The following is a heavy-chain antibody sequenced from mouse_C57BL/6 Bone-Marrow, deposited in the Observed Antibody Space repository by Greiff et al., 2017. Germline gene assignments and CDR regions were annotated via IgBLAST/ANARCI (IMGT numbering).Heavy chain of an antibody. D-gene: IGHD1-1*01. CDR2: IHPNSGST. CDR3: ARGDGSSYRYFDV. J-gene: IGHJ1*03. Sequence: QVHVKQSGAELVKPGASVKLSCKASGYTFTSYWMHWVKQRPGQGLEWIGMIHPNSGSTNYNEKFKSKATLTVDKSSSTAYMQLSSLTSEDSAVYYCARGDGSSYRYFDVWGTGTTVTVSS. CDR1: GYTFTSYW. V-gene: IGHV1-64*01.